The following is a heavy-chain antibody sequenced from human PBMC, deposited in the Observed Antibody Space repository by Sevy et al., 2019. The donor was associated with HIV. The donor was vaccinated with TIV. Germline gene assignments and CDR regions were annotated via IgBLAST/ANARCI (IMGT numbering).Heavy chain of an antibody. CDR2: IKQDGSEK. CDR1: GFTFTTYW. CDR3: ERGLYNALD. Sequence: GGSLRLSCAASGFTFTTYWMTWVRQAPGKGLEWVANIKQDGSEKYYVDSVKGRFTISRDNAKNSVYLQMNSLRVEDTAVYYCERGLYNALDWGREPWSPSPQ. J-gene: IGHJ4*02. D-gene: IGHD3-16*01. V-gene: IGHV3-7*01.